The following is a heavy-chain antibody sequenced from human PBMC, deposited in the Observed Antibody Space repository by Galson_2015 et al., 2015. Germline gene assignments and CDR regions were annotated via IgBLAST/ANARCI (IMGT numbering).Heavy chain of an antibody. CDR1: GYTFSLYS. D-gene: IGHD2-21*02. J-gene: IGHJ4*02. V-gene: IGHV1-3*01. Sequence: SVKVSCKASGYTFSLYSLHWVRQAPGQRLEWMGWINPGNSKTRFSQKFQGRVTFTRDTFANTAYMELSSLGSEDTAVYYCARDHCGADCTDIYHDYWGQGTLVTVSS. CDR3: ARDHCGADCTDIYHDY. CDR2: INPGNSKT.